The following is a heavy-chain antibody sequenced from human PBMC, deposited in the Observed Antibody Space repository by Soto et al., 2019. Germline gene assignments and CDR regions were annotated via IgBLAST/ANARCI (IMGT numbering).Heavy chain of an antibody. J-gene: IGHJ6*02. D-gene: IGHD5-18*01. V-gene: IGHV4-34*01. Sequence: SETLSLTCAVYGGSFSGYYWSWIRQPPGKGLEWIGEINHSGSTNYNPSLKSRVTISVDTSKNQFSLKLSSVTAADTAVYYCARGRTAMGAYYYYGMDVWGQGTTVTVSS. CDR2: INHSGST. CDR3: ARGRTAMGAYYYYGMDV. CDR1: GGSFSGYY.